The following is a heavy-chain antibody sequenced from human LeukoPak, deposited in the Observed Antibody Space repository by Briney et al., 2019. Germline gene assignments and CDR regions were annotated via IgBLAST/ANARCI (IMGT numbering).Heavy chain of an antibody. V-gene: IGHV1-69*04. CDR2: IIPILGIA. CDR1: GGTFSSYA. J-gene: IGHJ6*02. D-gene: IGHD2-2*01. CDR3: ARVGSRYYYYYGMDV. Sequence: SVKVSCKASGGTFSSYAISWVRQAPGQGLEWMGRIIPILGIANYAQKFQGRVTITADKSTSTAYMELSSLRSEDTAVYYCARVGSRYYYYYGMDVWGQGTTVTVSS.